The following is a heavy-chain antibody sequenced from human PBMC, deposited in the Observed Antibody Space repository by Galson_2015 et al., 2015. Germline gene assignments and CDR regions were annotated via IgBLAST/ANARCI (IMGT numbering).Heavy chain of an antibody. CDR1: GYSFTTSDY. J-gene: IGHJ4*02. CDR3: AGAADQYFAY. CDR2: INPSDGIA. D-gene: IGHD4-11*01. Sequence: SGKVSCKAFGYSFTTSDYMHCVRQAPGQGLEWMGIINPSDGIANYAQNFQGRVTMTRDTSTSTVYIEVSSLRSEDTAVYYCAGAADQYFAYCGQGT. V-gene: IGHV1-46*01.